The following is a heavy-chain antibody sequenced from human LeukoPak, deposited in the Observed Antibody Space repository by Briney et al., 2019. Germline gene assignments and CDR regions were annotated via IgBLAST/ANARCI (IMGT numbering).Heavy chain of an antibody. CDR2: ISSSSSYI. CDR3: ATYSGSYGTFDY. J-gene: IGHJ4*02. Sequence: GRSLRLSCAASGFTFSSYSMNWVRQAPGKGLEWVSSISSSSSYIYYADSVKGRFTISRDNAKNSLYLQMNSLRAEDTAVYYCATYSGSYGTFDYWGQGTLVTVSS. CDR1: GFTFSSYS. D-gene: IGHD1-26*01. V-gene: IGHV3-21*01.